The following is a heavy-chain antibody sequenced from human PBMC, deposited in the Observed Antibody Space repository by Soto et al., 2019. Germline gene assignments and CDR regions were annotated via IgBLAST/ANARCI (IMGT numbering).Heavy chain of an antibody. V-gene: IGHV4-39*01. CDR3: GKVLVGATGHTDSDS. J-gene: IGHJ4*02. CDR2: IDYNGVT. D-gene: IGHD2-15*01. CDR1: GGSIYRSGFY. Sequence: PSETLSLTCTVSGGSIYRSGFYWGWLPPPPGRGLEWIGNIDYNGVTYSNPSLKSRVTISRDTSKKQFSLKLTSVTAADTALYYCGKVLVGATGHTDSDSWGPGTLVTVSS.